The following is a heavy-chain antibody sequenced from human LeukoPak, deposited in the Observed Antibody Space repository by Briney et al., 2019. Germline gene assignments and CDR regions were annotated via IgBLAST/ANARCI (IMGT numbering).Heavy chain of an antibody. J-gene: IGHJ4*02. CDR3: ARIGSNYNFDY. Sequence: GASVKVSCKASGYTFTSHDINWVRQAPGQGLEWMGRINPNSGGTNYAQKFKGRVTLTRDTSISTAYIEMSGLTSDDAAVYFCARIGSNYNFDYWGQGTLVTVSS. D-gene: IGHD5-24*01. CDR2: INPNSGGT. V-gene: IGHV1-2*06. CDR1: GYTFTSHD.